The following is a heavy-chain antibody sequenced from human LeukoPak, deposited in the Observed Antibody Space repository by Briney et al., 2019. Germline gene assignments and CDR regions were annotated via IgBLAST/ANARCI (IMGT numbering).Heavy chain of an antibody. V-gene: IGHV3-30*18. CDR1: GFTFSSSG. Sequence: GRSLRLSCAASGFTFSSSGMHWVRQAPGKGLEWVAVISYDGSNKYYADFVKGRFTISRDNSKNTLYLQMNSLRAEDTAVYYCAKGSWFGELWGQGTLVTVSP. D-gene: IGHD3-10*01. CDR3: AKGSWFGEL. CDR2: ISYDGSNK. J-gene: IGHJ4*02.